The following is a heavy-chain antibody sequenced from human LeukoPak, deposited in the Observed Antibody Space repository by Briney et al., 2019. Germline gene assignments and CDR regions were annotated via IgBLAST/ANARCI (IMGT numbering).Heavy chain of an antibody. Sequence: SETLSLTCAVYGGSFSGYYWSWIRQPPGKGLEWIGEINHSGSTNYNPSLKSRVTISVDTSKNQFSLKLSSVTAADTAVYYCARGTATTKDAFDIWGQGTMVTVSS. CDR3: ARGTATTKDAFDI. V-gene: IGHV4-34*01. J-gene: IGHJ3*02. CDR1: GGSFSGYY. D-gene: IGHD6-25*01. CDR2: INHSGST.